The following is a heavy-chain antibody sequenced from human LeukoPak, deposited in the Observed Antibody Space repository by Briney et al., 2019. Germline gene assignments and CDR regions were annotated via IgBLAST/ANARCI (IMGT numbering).Heavy chain of an antibody. D-gene: IGHD6-13*01. CDR3: APDQDLAAAFDY. V-gene: IGHV1-69*04. CDR1: GGTFSSYA. Sequence: ASVKVSCKASGGTFSSYAISWVRQAPGQGLEWMGRIIPILGIANYAQKFQGRVTITADKSTSTAYMELSSLRSEDTAVYYCAPDQDLAAAFDYWGQGTLVTVSS. CDR2: IIPILGIA. J-gene: IGHJ4*02.